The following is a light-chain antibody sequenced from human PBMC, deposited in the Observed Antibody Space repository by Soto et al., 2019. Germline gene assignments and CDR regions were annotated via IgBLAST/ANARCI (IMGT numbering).Light chain of an antibody. V-gene: IGLV1-47*01. J-gene: IGLJ1*01. CDR2: RTN. CDR3: AAWDDSLSAFYV. Sequence: QPVLTQPPSASGTPGQRGTISCSGSSSNIGSNYVYWYQQLPGTAPKLLIYRTNQRPSGVPDRFSGSKSGTSGALAISGLRSEDEADYYCAAWDDSLSAFYVFGTGTKLTVL. CDR1: SSNIGSNY.